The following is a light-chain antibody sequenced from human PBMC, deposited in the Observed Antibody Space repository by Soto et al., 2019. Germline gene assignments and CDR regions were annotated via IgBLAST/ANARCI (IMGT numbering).Light chain of an antibody. J-gene: IGKJ1*01. Sequence: EIVLTQSPGTLSLPPWERATLSCRASQSISFSYLAWYQQKPGQAPRLLIYGASTRATGIPARFSGSGSGTEFTLTISSLQSEDFAVYYCQQYNNWPPWTFGQGTKVDIK. CDR2: GAS. V-gene: IGKV3-15*01. CDR1: QSISFSY. CDR3: QQYNNWPPWT.